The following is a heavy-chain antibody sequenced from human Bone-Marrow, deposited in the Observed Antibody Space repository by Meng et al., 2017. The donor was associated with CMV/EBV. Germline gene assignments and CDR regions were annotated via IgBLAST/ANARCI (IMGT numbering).Heavy chain of an antibody. CDR2: ISYDGSNK. D-gene: IGHD3-3*01. CDR3: ARGEIRGWSGYLDY. CDR1: GFTFSSYA. Sequence: GESLKISCAASGFTFSSYAMHWVRQAPGKGLEWVAVISYDGSNKYYADSVKGRFTISRDNSKNTLYLQMNSLRAEDTAVYYCARGEIRGWSGYLDYWGQGTLVTVSS. V-gene: IGHV3-30*04. J-gene: IGHJ4*02.